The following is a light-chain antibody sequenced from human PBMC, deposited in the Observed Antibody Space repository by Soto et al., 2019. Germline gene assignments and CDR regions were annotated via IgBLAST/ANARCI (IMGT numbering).Light chain of an antibody. CDR2: DND. J-gene: IGLJ2*01. Sequence: QSVLTQPPSVSAAPGQRVTISCSGSSSNIGSNFVSWYQQLPGTAPKLLIYDNDKRPSGIPDRFSGSRSGTSATLGITGLQTGDDADYYCGTWDSSLSAVLFGGGTKLTVL. CDR3: GTWDSSLSAVL. CDR1: SSNIGSNF. V-gene: IGLV1-51*01.